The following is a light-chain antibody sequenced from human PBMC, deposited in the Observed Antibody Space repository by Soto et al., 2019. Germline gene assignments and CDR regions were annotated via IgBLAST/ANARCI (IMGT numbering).Light chain of an antibody. CDR3: SSYTRSDTVV. CDR1: SSDVGGYIY. Sequence: QSVLTQPASVSGSAGQSITISCTGTSSDVGGYIYVSWYQQHPGKAPKLIIYDVSNRPSGVSNRFSGSKSGNTASLTISGLQAEDEADYYCSSYTRSDTVVIGGGTQLTVL. V-gene: IGLV2-14*03. CDR2: DVS. J-gene: IGLJ2*01.